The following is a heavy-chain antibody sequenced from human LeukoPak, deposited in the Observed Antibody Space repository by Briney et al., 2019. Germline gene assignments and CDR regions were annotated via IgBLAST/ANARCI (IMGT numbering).Heavy chain of an antibody. CDR3: AKDSNGASDY. CDR1: GFTFSRYG. D-gene: IGHD1-1*01. Sequence: PGGSLRLSCAASGFTFSRYGMHWVRQAPGKGLEWVAVISNDGSNKYYGDSVKGRFTISRDDSKNTVYLQMNSLRSEDTAVYYCAKDSNGASDYWGQGTMVTVSS. CDR2: ISNDGSNK. J-gene: IGHJ4*02. V-gene: IGHV3-30*18.